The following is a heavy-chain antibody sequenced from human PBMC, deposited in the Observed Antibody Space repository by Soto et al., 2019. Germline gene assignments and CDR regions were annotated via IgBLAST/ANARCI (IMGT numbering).Heavy chain of an antibody. CDR3: AKDSWLLEYYYYYGMDV. D-gene: IGHD3-22*01. Sequence: GGSLRLSCAASGFNFSSYGMHWVRQAPGKGLEWVAVISYDGSNKYYADSVKGRFTISRDNSKNTLYLQMNSLRAEDTAVYYCAKDSWLLEYYYYYGMDVWGQGTTVTVSS. CDR1: GFNFSSYG. CDR2: ISYDGSNK. J-gene: IGHJ6*02. V-gene: IGHV3-30*18.